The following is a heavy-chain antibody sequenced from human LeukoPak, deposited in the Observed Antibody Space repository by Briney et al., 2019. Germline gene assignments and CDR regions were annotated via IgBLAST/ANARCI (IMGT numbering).Heavy chain of an antibody. V-gene: IGHV1-69*04. D-gene: IGHD1-26*01. Sequence: SVKVSCKASGGTFSSYAISWVRQAPGQGLEGMGRIIPILGIANYAQKFQGRVTITADKSTSTAYMELSSLRSEDTAVYYCARLGSRGSYRDFDYWGQGTLVTVSS. CDR3: ARLGSRGSYRDFDY. CDR2: IIPILGIA. J-gene: IGHJ4*02. CDR1: GGTFSSYA.